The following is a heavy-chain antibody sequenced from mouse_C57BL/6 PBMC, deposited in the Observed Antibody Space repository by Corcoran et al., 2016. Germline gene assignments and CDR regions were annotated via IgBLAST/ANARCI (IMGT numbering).Heavy chain of an antibody. J-gene: IGHJ4*01. CDR3: ARGDYYGSSYGAMDY. V-gene: IGHV3-6*01. Sequence: DVQLQESGPGLVKPSQSLSLTCSVTGYSITSGYYWNWIRQFPGNKLEWMGYISYDGSNNYNPSLQTRISITRDTSKNQFFLKLNSVTTEDTATYYCARGDYYGSSYGAMDYWGQGTSVTVSS. CDR1: GYSITSGYY. CDR2: ISYDGSN. D-gene: IGHD1-1*01.